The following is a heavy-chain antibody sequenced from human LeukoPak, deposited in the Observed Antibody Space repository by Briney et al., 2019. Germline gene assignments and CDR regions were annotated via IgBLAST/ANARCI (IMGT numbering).Heavy chain of an antibody. J-gene: IGHJ1*01. V-gene: IGHV3-48*04. CDR1: GFTFSSYS. CDR2: ISSSSSTI. CDR3: ARASSGYYCESEYFQH. D-gene: IGHD3-22*01. Sequence: GGSLRLSCAASGFTFSSYSMNWVRQAPGKGLEWVSYISSSSSTIYYADSVKGRFTISRDNAKNSLYLQMNSLRAEDTAVYYCARASSGYYCESEYFQHWGQGTLVTVSS.